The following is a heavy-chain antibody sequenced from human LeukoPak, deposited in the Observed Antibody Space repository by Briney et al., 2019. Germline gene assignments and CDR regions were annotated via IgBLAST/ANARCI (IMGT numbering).Heavy chain of an antibody. CDR3: ANTIAVAGIDAFDI. CDR2: IYYSGST. Sequence: KTSETLSLTCSVSGGSISSYYWSWIRQPPGKGLEWIGYIYYSGSTNYNPSLKSRVTISVDTSKNQFSLKLSSVTAADTAVYYCANTIAVAGIDAFDIWGQGTMVTVSS. CDR1: GGSISSYY. D-gene: IGHD6-19*01. J-gene: IGHJ3*02. V-gene: IGHV4-59*01.